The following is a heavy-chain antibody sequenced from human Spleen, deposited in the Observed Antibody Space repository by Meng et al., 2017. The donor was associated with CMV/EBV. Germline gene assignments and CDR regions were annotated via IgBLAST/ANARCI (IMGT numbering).Heavy chain of an antibody. CDR3: ARDRWKYSAFDI. D-gene: IGHD5-12*01. CDR2: IYYSGST. J-gene: IGHJ3*02. CDR1: GGSISSSSYY. Sequence: SETLSLTCTVSGGSISSSSYYWGWIRQPPGKGLEWIGSIYYSGSTYYNPSLKSRVTISVDTSKLQFSLKLSSVTAADTAVYYCARDRWKYSAFDIWGLGTLVTVSS. V-gene: IGHV4-39*07.